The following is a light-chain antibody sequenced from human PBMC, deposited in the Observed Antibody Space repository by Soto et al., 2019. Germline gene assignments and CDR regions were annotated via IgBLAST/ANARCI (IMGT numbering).Light chain of an antibody. CDR3: QSYDSSMGARV. Sequence: QSVLTPPPSVSGPPGQRVTISCTGSSSNIGAGYDVHWYQQLPGTAPKLLIYGKSNRPSGVPDRFSGSKSCTSASLAITGVQAADEADYYCQSYDSSMGARVFGTGTKLNVL. J-gene: IGLJ1*01. V-gene: IGLV1-40*01. CDR1: SSNIGAGYD. CDR2: GKS.